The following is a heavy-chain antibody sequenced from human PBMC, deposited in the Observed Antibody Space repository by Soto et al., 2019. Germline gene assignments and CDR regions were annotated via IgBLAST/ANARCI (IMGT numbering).Heavy chain of an antibody. CDR1: GGTFSSYA. Sequence: GASVKVSCKASGGTFSSYAISWVRQAPGQGLEWMGGIIPIFGTANYAQKFQGRVTITADESTSTAYMELSSLRSEDTAVYYCARGKEQLVLGVFDYWGQGTLVTVSS. D-gene: IGHD6-13*01. J-gene: IGHJ4*02. V-gene: IGHV1-69*13. CDR3: ARGKEQLVLGVFDY. CDR2: IIPIFGTA.